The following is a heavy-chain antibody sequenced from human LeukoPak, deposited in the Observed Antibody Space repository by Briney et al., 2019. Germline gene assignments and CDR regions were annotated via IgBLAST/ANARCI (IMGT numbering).Heavy chain of an antibody. Sequence: SETLSLTCTVSGGSISSYYWSWIRQPPGKGLEWIGYIYYSGSTNYNPSLKSRVTISVDTSKNQFSLKLSSVTAADTAVYYCARARGGYCSGGSCYSPRRLYYFDYWGQGTLVTVSP. V-gene: IGHV4-59*12. CDR1: GGSISSYY. CDR2: IYYSGST. J-gene: IGHJ4*02. CDR3: ARARGGYCSGGSCYSPRRLYYFDY. D-gene: IGHD2-15*01.